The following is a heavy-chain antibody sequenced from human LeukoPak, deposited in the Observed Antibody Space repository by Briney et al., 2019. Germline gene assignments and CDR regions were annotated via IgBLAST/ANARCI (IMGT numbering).Heavy chain of an antibody. CDR3: ARQTGVGLFILP. CDR1: GDSISTSYSY. Sequence: PSETLSLTCTVSGDSISTSYSYWGWIRRPPGRGLEWVGSIYYTGNTYSNSSLKSRVSMFVDTSKDQFSLILTSVTAADTAVYYCARQTGVGLFILPGGQGTLVTVSS. V-gene: IGHV4-39*01. CDR2: IYYTGNT. J-gene: IGHJ4*02. D-gene: IGHD3-3*01.